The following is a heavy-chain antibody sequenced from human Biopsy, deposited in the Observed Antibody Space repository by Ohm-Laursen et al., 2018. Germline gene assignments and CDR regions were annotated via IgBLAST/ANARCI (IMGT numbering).Heavy chain of an antibody. CDR2: IWYDGSNE. D-gene: IGHD1-26*01. J-gene: IGHJ6*02. CDR3: ARDPIVGSKADGMDV. Sequence: RSLRLSCTASGFTLSVYAMHWVRQAPGKGLEWVSIIWYDGSNEYYADSVKGRFTISRDNSKNTVFLQMSSLRAEDTGVYYCARDPIVGSKADGMDVWGQGTTVTVSS. CDR1: GFTLSVYA. V-gene: IGHV3-33*01.